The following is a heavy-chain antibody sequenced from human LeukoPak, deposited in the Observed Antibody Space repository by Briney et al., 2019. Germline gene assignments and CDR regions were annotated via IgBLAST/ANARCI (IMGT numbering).Heavy chain of an antibody. CDR1: GFTFSTYA. Sequence: PGGSLRLSCAASGFTFSTYAMHWVRQAPGKGLEWVAIIWYDGSIKYYADSVKGRFTISRDNSKNTLYLQMNSLRAEDTAVYYCARVGCSGGSCLGYYFYAMDVWGQGTTVTASS. CDR2: IWYDGSIK. CDR3: ARVGCSGGSCLGYYFYAMDV. J-gene: IGHJ6*02. V-gene: IGHV3-33*01. D-gene: IGHD2-15*01.